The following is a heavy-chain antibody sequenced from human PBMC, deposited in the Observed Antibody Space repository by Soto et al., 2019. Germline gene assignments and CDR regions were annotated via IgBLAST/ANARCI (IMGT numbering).Heavy chain of an antibody. V-gene: IGHV1-2*02. CDR3: ARVKHIGVVTGSLDP. CDR1: GYTFTGYY. CDR2: INPNSGGT. J-gene: IGHJ5*02. D-gene: IGHD2-21*02. Sequence: ASVKVSCKVSGYTFTGYYMHWVRQAPGQGLEWMGWINPNSGGTNYAQKFQGRVTMTRDTSISTAYMELSRLRSDDTAVYYCARVKHIGVVTGSLDPWGPRPLFTVSS.